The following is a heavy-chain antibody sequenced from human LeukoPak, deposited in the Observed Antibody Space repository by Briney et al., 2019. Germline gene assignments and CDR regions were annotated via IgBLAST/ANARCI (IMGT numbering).Heavy chain of an antibody. J-gene: IGHJ4*02. V-gene: IGHV4-39*07. CDR2: IYYTENA. CDR3: ARDSSGYLFDY. CDR1: GGPISSTSYY. D-gene: IGHD3-22*01. Sequence: PSDTLSLTCTVSGGPISSTSYYWAWIRQPPGKGLEWLGSIYYTENAYYNSSLKSRITLSIDTSKNQFSLKLSSVTAADTAVYYCARDSSGYLFDYWGQGTLVTVSS.